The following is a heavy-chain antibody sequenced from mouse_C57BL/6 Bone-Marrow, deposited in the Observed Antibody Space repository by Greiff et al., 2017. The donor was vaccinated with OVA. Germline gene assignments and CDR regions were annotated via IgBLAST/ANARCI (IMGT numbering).Heavy chain of an antibody. CDR2: ISDGGSYT. CDR3: AREGTVVATTAHYYAMDY. CDR1: GFTFSSYA. Sequence: EVKLQESGGGLVKPGGSLKLSCAASGFTFSSYAMSWVRQTPEKRLEWVATISDGGSYTYYPDNVKGRFTISRDNAKNNLYLQMSHLKSEDTAMYYCAREGTVVATTAHYYAMDYWGQGTSVTVSS. J-gene: IGHJ4*01. D-gene: IGHD1-1*01. V-gene: IGHV5-4*01.